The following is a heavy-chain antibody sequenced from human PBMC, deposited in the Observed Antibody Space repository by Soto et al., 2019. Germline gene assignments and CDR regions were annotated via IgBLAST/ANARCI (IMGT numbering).Heavy chain of an antibody. Sequence: GGSLRLSCTASGFAFGDYALSWVRQAPGKGLEWVGFIRSKTYGGTTEYAASVKGRFTISRDDSKSIAYLQMNSLKTEDTGVYHCTRGVRYYDTSDSYYPSYFDYWGQGTLVTVSS. CDR1: GFAFGDYA. J-gene: IGHJ4*02. CDR3: TRGVRYYDTSDSYYPSYFDY. V-gene: IGHV3-49*04. CDR2: IRSKTYGGTT. D-gene: IGHD3-22*01.